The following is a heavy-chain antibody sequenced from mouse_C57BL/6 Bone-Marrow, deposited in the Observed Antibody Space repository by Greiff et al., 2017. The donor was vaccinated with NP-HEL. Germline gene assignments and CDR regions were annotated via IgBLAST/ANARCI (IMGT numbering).Heavy chain of an antibody. Sequence: VQLQQSGPELVKPGASVKMSCTASGYTFTDYNMHWVKQSHGESLEWIGYINPNNGGTSYNQKFKGKATLTVNKSSSTAYMELRSLTSEDSAVYYCAKFSTVVPMDYWGQGTSVTVSS. CDR2: INPNNGGT. V-gene: IGHV1-22*01. CDR1: GYTFTDYN. J-gene: IGHJ4*01. CDR3: AKFSTVVPMDY. D-gene: IGHD1-1*01.